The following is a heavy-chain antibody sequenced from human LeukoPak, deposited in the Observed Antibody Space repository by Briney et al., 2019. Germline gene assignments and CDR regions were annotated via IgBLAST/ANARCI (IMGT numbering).Heavy chain of an antibody. Sequence: GGSLRLSCAASGFTFSSYAMHWVRQAPGKGLEWVAVISYDGSNKYYADSVKGRFTISRDNSKNTLYLRMNSLRAEDTAVYYCARDSRSGSYCDYWGQGTLVTVSS. D-gene: IGHD1-26*01. CDR3: ARDSRSGSYCDY. CDR2: ISYDGSNK. J-gene: IGHJ4*02. V-gene: IGHV3-30-3*01. CDR1: GFTFSSYA.